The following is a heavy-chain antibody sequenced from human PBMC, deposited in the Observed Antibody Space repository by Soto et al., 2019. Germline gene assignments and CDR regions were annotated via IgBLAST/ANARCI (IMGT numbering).Heavy chain of an antibody. CDR1: GFSVSNNY. CDR3: ARARPPGWEIRGGYFDS. CDR2: LYSVGST. J-gene: IGHJ4*02. V-gene: IGHV3-53*01. Sequence: EVQVVESGGGLIRPGGSLRLSCAVSGFSVSNNYMGWVRLAPGKGLEWVSFLYSVGSTYYTDSVKGRFTISRDTSQNTVHLQMNSLRAEDTAVYYCARARPPGWEIRGGYFDSWGQGTLVTVSS. D-gene: IGHD1-26*01.